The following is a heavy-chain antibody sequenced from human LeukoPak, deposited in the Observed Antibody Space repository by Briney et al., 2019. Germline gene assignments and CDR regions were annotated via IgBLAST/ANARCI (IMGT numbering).Heavy chain of an antibody. CDR2: INPSGGRT. J-gene: IGHJ5*02. V-gene: IGHV1-46*03. CDR1: GYTFTSYY. D-gene: IGHD3-3*01. Sequence: ASVKVSFTASGYTFTSYYMHWVRQGPGQGMEWMGIINPSGGRTSYSKKFQGRVTITRDTSTSSVYMYLSNLRSEDTAVYYCARVSYYYFWTGPYGTHNWFDPWGQGTLVTVSS. CDR3: ARVSYYYFWTGPYGTHNWFDP.